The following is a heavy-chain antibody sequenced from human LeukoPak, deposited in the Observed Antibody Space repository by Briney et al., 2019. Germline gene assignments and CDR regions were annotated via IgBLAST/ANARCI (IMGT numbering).Heavy chain of an antibody. CDR1: GFTFSSYS. CDR2: ISSSSSYI. CDR3: ARGGYDSSESDY. Sequence: GGSLRLSCAASGFTFSSYSMNWVRQAPGKGLEWVSSISSSSSYIYYAGSVKGRFTISRDNAKNSLYLQMNSLRAEDTAVYYCARGGYDSSESDYWGQGTLVTVSS. J-gene: IGHJ4*02. D-gene: IGHD6-6*01. V-gene: IGHV3-21*01.